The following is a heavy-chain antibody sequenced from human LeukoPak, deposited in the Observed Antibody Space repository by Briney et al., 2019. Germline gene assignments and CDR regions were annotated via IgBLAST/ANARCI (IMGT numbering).Heavy chain of an antibody. CDR1: GFTFSSYG. V-gene: IGHV3-23*01. Sequence: GGSLRLSCAASGFTFSSYGMSWVRQAPGKGLEWVSAISGSGGSTYYADSVKGRFTISRDNAKNSLYLQMNSLRVEDTAVYYCARGAPYDSSGGDVFDIWGQGTMVTVSS. J-gene: IGHJ3*02. CDR3: ARGAPYDSSGGDVFDI. CDR2: ISGSGGST. D-gene: IGHD3-22*01.